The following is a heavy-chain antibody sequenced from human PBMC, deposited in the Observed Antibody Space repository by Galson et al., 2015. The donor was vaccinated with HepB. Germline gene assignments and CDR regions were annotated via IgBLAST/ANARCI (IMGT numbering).Heavy chain of an antibody. CDR2: IFYSGST. J-gene: IGHJ5*01. CDR3: ARVDSGYIFDY. CDR1: GGSISDSF. V-gene: IGHV4-59*01. Sequence: LSLTCTVSGGSISDSFWSWIRQPPGKRLGWIGYIFYSGSTNYNPSLKSRVTMSVDTSKNQFSLKLSSVTAADTAIYYCARVDSGYIFDYWGHGTLVTVSS. D-gene: IGHD5-12*01.